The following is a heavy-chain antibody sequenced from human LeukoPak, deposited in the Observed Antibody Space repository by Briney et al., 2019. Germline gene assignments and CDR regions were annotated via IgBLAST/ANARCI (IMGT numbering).Heavy chain of an antibody. Sequence: GGSLRLSCAASGFPFSSYWMHWVRQAPGKGLVWVSRINSDGSSTSYADSVKGRFTISRDNAKNTLYLQMNSLRAEDTAVYYCARDLGSSWSYNWFDPWGQGTLVTVSS. CDR2: INSDGSST. D-gene: IGHD6-13*01. V-gene: IGHV3-74*01. CDR1: GFPFSSYW. CDR3: ARDLGSSWSYNWFDP. J-gene: IGHJ5*02.